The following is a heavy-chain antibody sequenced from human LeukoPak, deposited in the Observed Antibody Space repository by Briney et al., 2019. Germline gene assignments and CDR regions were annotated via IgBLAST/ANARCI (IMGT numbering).Heavy chain of an antibody. CDR2: IYTSGST. J-gene: IGHJ6*03. CDR1: GGSISSGSYY. D-gene: IGHD5-12*01. Sequence: SETLSLTCTVSGGSISSGSYYWSWIRQPAGKGLEWIGRIYTSGSTNYNPSLKSRVTMSVDTSKNQFSLKLSSVTAADTAVYYCARDLLDIVATTYYYYYMDVWGKGTTVTISS. CDR3: ARDLLDIVATTYYYYYMDV. V-gene: IGHV4-61*02.